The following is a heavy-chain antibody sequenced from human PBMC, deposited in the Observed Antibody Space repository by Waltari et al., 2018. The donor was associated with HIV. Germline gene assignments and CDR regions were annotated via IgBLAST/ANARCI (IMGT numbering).Heavy chain of an antibody. V-gene: IGHV3-23*01. D-gene: IGHD2-21*01. J-gene: IGHJ6*02. CDR3: AKGCGSGYYYYGMDV. CDR1: GFTFSSYA. CDR2: VSGSGGST. Sequence: EVQLLESGGGLVQPGGSLRLSCAASGFTFSSYAMSWVRQAPGKGLGGVSAVSGSGGSTYYADSVKGRFTISRDNAKNTLYLQMNSLRAEDTAVYYCAKGCGSGYYYYGMDVWGQGTTVTVSS.